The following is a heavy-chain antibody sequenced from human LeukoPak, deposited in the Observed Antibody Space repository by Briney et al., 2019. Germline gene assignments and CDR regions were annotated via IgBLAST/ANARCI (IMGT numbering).Heavy chain of an antibody. CDR3: AKDDEYIRFLA. Sequence: PGRSLRLPGAAFETTFDDYGTNWVRQAPGKGLDWFSATIGGGGNTYYADSVKGRSTIPTTNSKNPLSQQMNSLRAEATPVNYCAKDDEYIRFLAWGQGTLVTVSS. V-gene: IGHV3-23*01. J-gene: IGHJ5*02. D-gene: IGHD3-16*01. CDR1: ETTFDDYG. CDR2: TIGGGGNT.